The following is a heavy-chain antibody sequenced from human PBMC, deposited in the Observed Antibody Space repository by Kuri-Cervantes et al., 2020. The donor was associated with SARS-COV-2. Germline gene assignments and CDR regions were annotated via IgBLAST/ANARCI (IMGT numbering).Heavy chain of an antibody. J-gene: IGHJ4*02. CDR2: FYHSEGT. CDR3: ASGDGYNSDY. V-gene: IGHV4-4*02. D-gene: IGHD5-24*01. CDR1: GLTFSNYW. Sequence: GSLRLSCAASGLTFSNYWMSWVRQAPGKGLEWIASFYHSEGTSYNPSLKSRLTMSVDTSKNQFSLRLSSVTAADTAVYYCASGDGYNSDYWGQGTLVTVSS.